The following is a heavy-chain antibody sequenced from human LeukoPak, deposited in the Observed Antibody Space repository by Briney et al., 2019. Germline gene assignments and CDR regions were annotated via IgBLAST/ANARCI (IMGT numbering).Heavy chain of an antibody. CDR2: IYYSGST. J-gene: IGHJ3*02. Sequence: SETLSLTCTVSGGSISSSSYSWGWIRQPPGKGLEWIGSIYYSGSTYYNPSLKSRVTISVDTSKNQFSLKLSSVTAADTAVYYCARLPMATIPRDAFDIWGQGTMVTVSS. CDR3: ARLPMATIPRDAFDI. D-gene: IGHD5-12*01. CDR1: GGSISSSSYS. V-gene: IGHV4-39*01.